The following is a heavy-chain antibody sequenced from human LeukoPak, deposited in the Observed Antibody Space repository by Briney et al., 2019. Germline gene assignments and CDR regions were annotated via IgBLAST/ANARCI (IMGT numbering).Heavy chain of an antibody. J-gene: IGHJ4*02. Sequence: PGGSLKLSCAASGFTFDDYGMSWVRQAPGKGLEWVPGINWNGGSTGYGDSVKGRFTISRDKAKKSLYLQRNSLRAEDTALYYCARAGLYNWNYEGTAYFDYWGQGTLVTVSS. CDR2: INWNGGST. CDR1: GFTFDDYG. V-gene: IGHV3-20*04. D-gene: IGHD1-7*01. CDR3: ARAGLYNWNYEGTAYFDY.